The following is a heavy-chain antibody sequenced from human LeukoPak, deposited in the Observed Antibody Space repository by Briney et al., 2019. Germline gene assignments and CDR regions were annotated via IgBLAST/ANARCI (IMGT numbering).Heavy chain of an antibody. CDR3: ARGWNYDFWSGSLSAFDI. Sequence: SETVSLTCTVYGCSISSYYWSWIRQPPGKGLEWIGYIYYSGSTNYNPSLKSRVTISVDTSKNQFSLKLSSVTAADTAVYYCARGWNYDFWSGSLSAFDIWGQGTMVTVSS. V-gene: IGHV4-59*12. CDR2: IYYSGST. J-gene: IGHJ3*02. CDR1: GCSISSYY. D-gene: IGHD3-3*01.